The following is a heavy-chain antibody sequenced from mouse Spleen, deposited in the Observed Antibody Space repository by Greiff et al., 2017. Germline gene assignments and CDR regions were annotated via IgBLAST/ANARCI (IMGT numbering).Heavy chain of an antibody. CDR2: IYPGDGDT. Sequence: QVQLKESGPELVKPGASVKISCKASGYAFSSSWMNWVKQRPGKGLEWIGRIYPGDGDTNYNGKFKGKATLTADKSSSTAYMQLSSLTSEDSAVYFCASYDGYPWFAYWGQGTLVTVSA. J-gene: IGHJ3*01. D-gene: IGHD2-3*01. CDR1: GYAFSSSW. V-gene: IGHV1-82*01. CDR3: ASYDGYPWFAY.